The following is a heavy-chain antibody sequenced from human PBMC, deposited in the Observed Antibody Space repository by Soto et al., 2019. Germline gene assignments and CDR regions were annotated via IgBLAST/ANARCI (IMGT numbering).Heavy chain of an antibody. CDR3: ARHDARLDFWSGYYRFSIGWFDP. V-gene: IGHV4-39*01. D-gene: IGHD3-3*01. CDR1: GGSICSISSY. CDR2: IYYSGST. J-gene: IGHJ5*02. Sequence: PSETLPLTCTVAGGSICSISSYWGWSRQPPGQGLEWIGSIYYSGSTYYNPSLKSRVTISVDTSKNQFSLKLSSVTAADTAVYYCARHDARLDFWSGYYRFSIGWFDPWGQGTLVTVSS.